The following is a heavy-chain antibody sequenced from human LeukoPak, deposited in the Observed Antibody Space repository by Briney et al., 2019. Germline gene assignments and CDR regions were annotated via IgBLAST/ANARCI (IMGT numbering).Heavy chain of an antibody. CDR1: GYTFTNYW. J-gene: IGHJ4*02. D-gene: IGHD1-26*01. CDR2: IYPGDSHT. CDR3: ARTLLVGASDY. Sequence: GESLKISCKGSGYTFTNYWIGWVRQMPGKGLEWMGIIYPGDSHTIYSPSFQGQVTISADKSISTAYLQWSSLKASDTAMYYCARTLLVGASDYWGQGTLVTVSS. V-gene: IGHV5-51*01.